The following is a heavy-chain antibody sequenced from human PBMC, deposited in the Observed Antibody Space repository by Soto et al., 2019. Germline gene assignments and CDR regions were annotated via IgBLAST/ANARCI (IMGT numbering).Heavy chain of an antibody. Sequence: SETLSLTGTVSGGSISSYYWSWIRQPPGKGLEWIGYIYYSGSTNYNPSLKSRVTISVDTSKNQFSLKLSSVTAADTAVYYCARHGGRYYYYYMDVWGKGTTVTVSS. CDR2: IYYSGST. D-gene: IGHD2-15*01. CDR1: GGSISSYY. CDR3: ARHGGRYYYYYMDV. V-gene: IGHV4-59*08. J-gene: IGHJ6*03.